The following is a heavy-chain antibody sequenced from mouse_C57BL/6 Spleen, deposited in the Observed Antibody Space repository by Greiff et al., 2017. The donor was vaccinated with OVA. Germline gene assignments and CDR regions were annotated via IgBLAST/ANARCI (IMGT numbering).Heavy chain of an antibody. CDR2: IDPSDSYT. CDR3: ARRDYGGGAMDY. Sequence: VQLKQPGAELVRPGTSVKLSCKASGYTFTSYWMHWVKQRPGQGLEWIGVIDPSDSYTNYNQKFKGKATLTVDTSSSTAYMQLSSLTSEDSAVYYCARRDYGGGAMDYWGQGTSVTVSS. J-gene: IGHJ4*01. V-gene: IGHV1-59*01. CDR1: GYTFTSYW. D-gene: IGHD1-2*01.